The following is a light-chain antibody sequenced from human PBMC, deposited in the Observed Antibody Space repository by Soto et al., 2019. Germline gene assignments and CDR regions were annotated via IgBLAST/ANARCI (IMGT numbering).Light chain of an antibody. CDR1: QSINNW. CDR3: QQYNSYSYT. Sequence: DSQMTQSPSTLSASVGDRVTIACRASQSINNWLAWYQQKPGKAPKLLIYKASTLQSGVPSRFSGSGSGTEFTLTISSLQPDDFATYYCQQYNSYSYTFRQGTKLEIK. J-gene: IGKJ2*01. V-gene: IGKV1-5*03. CDR2: KAS.